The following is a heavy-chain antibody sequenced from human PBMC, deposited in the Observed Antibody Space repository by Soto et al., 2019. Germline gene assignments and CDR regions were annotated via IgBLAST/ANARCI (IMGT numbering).Heavy chain of an antibody. J-gene: IGHJ3*02. D-gene: IGHD5-12*01. CDR3: ARDGVEMATLSPHALDI. CDR2: IYYSGST. CDR1: GGSISSGYYY. Sequence: SETLSLTCSVSGGSISSGYYYWSWIRQPPGKGLEWIGNIYYSGSTNYNPSLKSRVTISVDTSKNQFSLKLSSVTAADTAVYYCARDGVEMATLSPHALDIWGQGTMVTVSS. V-gene: IGHV4-61*01.